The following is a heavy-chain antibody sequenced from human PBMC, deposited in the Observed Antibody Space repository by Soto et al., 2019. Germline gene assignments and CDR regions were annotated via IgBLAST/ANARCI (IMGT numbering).Heavy chain of an antibody. CDR1: GFTFSSYG. CDR2: ISYDGSNK. CDR3: ANDLRITMVRGLSPIGY. D-gene: IGHD3-10*01. V-gene: IGHV3-30*18. Sequence: QVQLVESGGGVVQPGRSLRLSCAASGFTFSSYGMHWVRQAPGKGLEWVAVISYDGSNKYYADSVKGRFTISRDISKNTLYLQMTSLRAEDTAVYYCANDLRITMVRGLSPIGYWGQGTLVTVSS. J-gene: IGHJ4*02.